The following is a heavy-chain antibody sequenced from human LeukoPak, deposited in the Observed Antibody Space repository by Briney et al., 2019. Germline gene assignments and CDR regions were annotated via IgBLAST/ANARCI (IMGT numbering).Heavy chain of an antibody. D-gene: IGHD1-20*01. CDR2: IIPIFGTA. CDR3: ARSQNLITGTTHLDY. V-gene: IGHV1-69*13. Sequence: ASVKVSCKASGGTFSSYAISWVRQAPGQGLEWMGGIIPIFGTANYAQKFQGRVTITADESTSTAYMELSSLRSEDTAVYYCARSQNLITGTTHLDYWGQGTLVTVSS. CDR1: GGTFSSYA. J-gene: IGHJ4*02.